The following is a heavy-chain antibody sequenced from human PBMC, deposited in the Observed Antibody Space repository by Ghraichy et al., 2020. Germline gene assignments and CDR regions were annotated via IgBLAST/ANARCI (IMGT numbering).Heavy chain of an antibody. J-gene: IGHJ6*03. CDR3: ARLWSGYYTGFDYYYYMDV. CDR1: GFSLSNARMG. Sequence: SGPTLVKPTETLTLTCTVSGFSLSNARMGVSWIRQPPGKALEWLAHIFSTDEKSYSTSLKSRLTISKDTSESQVVLTMTNMDPVDTATYYCARLWSGYYTGFDYYYYMDVWGKGTTVTVSS. D-gene: IGHD3-3*01. CDR2: IFSTDEK. V-gene: IGHV2-26*01.